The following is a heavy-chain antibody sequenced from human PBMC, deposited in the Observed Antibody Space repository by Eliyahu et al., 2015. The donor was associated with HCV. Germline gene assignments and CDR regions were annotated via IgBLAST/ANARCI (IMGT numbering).Heavy chain of an antibody. CDR1: XGXFXSXA. CDR2: IIPILGIA. V-gene: IGHV1-69*04. J-gene: IGHJ5*02. CDR3: ARDVGDYGDYVWFDP. D-gene: IGHD4-17*01. Sequence: QVQLVQSGAEVKKPGSSXKVSCKASXGXFXSXAISWVRQAPGQGLEWMGRIIPILGIANYAQKFQGRVTITADKSXSTAYMELSSLRSEDTAVYYCARDVGDYGDYVWFDPWGQGTLVTVSS.